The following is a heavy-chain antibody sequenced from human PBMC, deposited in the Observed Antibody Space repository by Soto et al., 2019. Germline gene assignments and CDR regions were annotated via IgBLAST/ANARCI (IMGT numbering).Heavy chain of an antibody. Sequence: SETLSLTCTVSGGSISSSSYYWGWIRQPPGKGLEWIGSIYYSGSTYYNPSLKSRVTISVDTSKNQFSLKLSSVTAADTAVYYCARDEYYYYYGMDVWGQGTTVNVSS. CDR1: GGSISSSSYY. J-gene: IGHJ6*02. CDR3: ARDEYYYYYGMDV. V-gene: IGHV4-39*07. CDR2: IYYSGST.